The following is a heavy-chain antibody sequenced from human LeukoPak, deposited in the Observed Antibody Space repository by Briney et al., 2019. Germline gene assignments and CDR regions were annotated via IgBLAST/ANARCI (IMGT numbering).Heavy chain of an antibody. D-gene: IGHD3-10*01. CDR1: GFTFSSYG. CDR3: ARGVGVMVRGVGWFDP. J-gene: IGHJ5*02. V-gene: IGHV3-7*01. CDR2: IKQGGSVK. Sequence: PGGSLRLSCAASGFTFSSYGMHWVRQAPGKGLEWVAGIKQGGSVKYYGDSVKGRFTISRDNAKNSLFLQMNSLRAEDTAVYYCARGVGVMVRGVGWFDPWGQGTLVTVSS.